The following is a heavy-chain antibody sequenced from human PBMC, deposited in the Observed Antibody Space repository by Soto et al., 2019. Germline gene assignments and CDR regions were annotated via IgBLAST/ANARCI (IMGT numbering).Heavy chain of an antibody. J-gene: IGHJ4*02. CDR2: TYYRSKCYN. D-gene: IGHD2-8*01. Sequence: SQTLSLTCAISGYSVSSNRAAWNWIRQAPSIGLEWLGRTYYRSKCYNDYAVSVKSRITINPDTSKTQFSLQLNSVTPEDTAVYYCARDRVTIWYSGEDYFDYWGQGTLVTVSS. CDR1: GYSVSSNRAA. CDR3: ARDRVTIWYSGEDYFDY. V-gene: IGHV6-1*01.